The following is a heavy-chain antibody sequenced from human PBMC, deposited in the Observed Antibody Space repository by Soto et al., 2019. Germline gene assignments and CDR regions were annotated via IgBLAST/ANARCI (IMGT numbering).Heavy chain of an antibody. J-gene: IGHJ4*02. CDR1: GFTFSSYS. CDR2: ISSSSSYI. D-gene: IGHD3-10*01. Sequence: LRLSCAASGFTFSSYSMNWVRQAPGKGLEWVSSISSSSSYIYYADSVKGRFTISRDNAKNSLYLQMNSLRAEDTAVYYCARDPRRYYGSGTPPDYWGQGTLVTVSS. CDR3: ARDPRRYYGSGTPPDY. V-gene: IGHV3-21*01.